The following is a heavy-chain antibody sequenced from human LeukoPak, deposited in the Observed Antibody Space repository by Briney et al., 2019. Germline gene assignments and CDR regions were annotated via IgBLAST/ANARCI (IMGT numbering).Heavy chain of an antibody. D-gene: IGHD5-18*01. CDR2: INPSGGST. J-gene: IGHJ3*02. V-gene: IGHV1-46*01. CDR3: ARDRGYSYGYVDPDDAFDI. CDR1: GYTFTSYY. Sequence: GASVKVSCKASGYTFTSYYMHWVRQAPGQGLEWMGIINPSGGSTSYAQKFQGRVTMTRDTSTSTVYMELSSLRSEDTAVYYCARDRGYSYGYVDPDDAFDIWGQGTMVTVSS.